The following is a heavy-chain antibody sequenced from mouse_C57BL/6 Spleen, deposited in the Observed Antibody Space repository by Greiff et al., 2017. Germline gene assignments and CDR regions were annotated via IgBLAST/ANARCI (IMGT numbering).Heavy chain of an antibody. J-gene: IGHJ2*01. CDR3: ARNDGYYEHYFDY. D-gene: IGHD2-3*01. Sequence: VQLQQPGAELVRPGSSVKLSCKASGYTFTSYWMHWVKQRPIQGLEWIGNIDPSDSETHYNQKFKDKATLTVDKSSSTAYMQLSSLTSEDSAVYYCARNDGYYEHYFDYWGQGTTLTVSS. CDR2: IDPSDSET. V-gene: IGHV1-52*01. CDR1: GYTFTSYW.